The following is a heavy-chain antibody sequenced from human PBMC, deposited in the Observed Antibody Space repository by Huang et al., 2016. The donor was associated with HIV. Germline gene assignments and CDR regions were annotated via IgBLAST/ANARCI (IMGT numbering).Heavy chain of an antibody. CDR3: AAGVVPAADYYYYYGMDV. V-gene: IGHV1-2*02. CDR2: INPNSGGT. D-gene: IGHD2-2*01. CDR1: GYTFTGYY. J-gene: IGHJ6*02. Sequence: QVQLVQSGAEVKKPGASVKVSCKASGYTFTGYYMHWVRQAPGQGLEGMGWINPNSGGTNYEQKFQGRVTMTRDTSISTAYMELSRLRSDDTAVYYCAAGVVPAADYYYYYGMDVWGQGTTVTVSS.